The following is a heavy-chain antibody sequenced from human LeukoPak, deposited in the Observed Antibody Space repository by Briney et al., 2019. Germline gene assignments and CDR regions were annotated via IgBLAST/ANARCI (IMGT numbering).Heavy chain of an antibody. CDR1: GFTFSSYS. Sequence: GGSLRLSCAASGFTFSSYSMNWVRQAPGKGLEWVSYISSGGSSIYYADSVKGRFTISRDNAKNSLYLQMNSLRAEDTAVYYCARVDSSSRTGYYYYMDVWGKGTTVTVSS. D-gene: IGHD6-13*01. V-gene: IGHV3-48*01. J-gene: IGHJ6*03. CDR2: ISSGGSSI. CDR3: ARVDSSSRTGYYYYMDV.